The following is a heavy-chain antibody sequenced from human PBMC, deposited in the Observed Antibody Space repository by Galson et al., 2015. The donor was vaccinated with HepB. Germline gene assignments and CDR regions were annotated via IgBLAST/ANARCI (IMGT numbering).Heavy chain of an antibody. CDR1: GFTVSSNY. Sequence: SLRLSCAASGFTVSSNYMSWVRQAPGKGLEWVSVIYSGGSTYYADSVKGRFTISRDNSKNTLYLQMNSLRAEDTAVYYCARDSAAGYYYYGMDVWGQGTTVTVSS. CDR2: IYSGGST. CDR3: ARDSAAGYYYYGMDV. V-gene: IGHV3-66*01. J-gene: IGHJ6*02. D-gene: IGHD6-13*01.